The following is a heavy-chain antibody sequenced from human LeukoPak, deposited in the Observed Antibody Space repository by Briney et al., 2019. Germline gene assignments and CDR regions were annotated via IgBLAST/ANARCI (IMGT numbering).Heavy chain of an antibody. CDR1: GFTFSNNA. CDR3: AKSGSYYNHEVGSGTFGY. D-gene: IGHD3-10*01. V-gene: IGHV3-23*01. Sequence: PAGSLRLSCSASGFTFSNNAMNWVRQAPGKGLEWVSTIINSGSRTLYADSGKGRFTISRDNSKNTLYLQMNSLRAEDPAVYYCAKSGSYYNHEVGSGTFGYWGQGTLVTVSS. J-gene: IGHJ4*02. CDR2: IINSGSRT.